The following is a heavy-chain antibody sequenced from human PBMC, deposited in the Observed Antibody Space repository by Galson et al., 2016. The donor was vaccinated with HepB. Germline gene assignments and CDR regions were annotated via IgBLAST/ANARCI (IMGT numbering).Heavy chain of an antibody. CDR2: ISSGSSYT. CDR1: GFSFRSHT. V-gene: IGHV3-21*01. D-gene: IGHD6-19*01. Sequence: SLRLSCAVSGFSFRSHTMNWARQAPGKGLEWVSSISSGSSYTYYADSVKGRFTISRDNARNSLYLQMNSLRVEDTAVYYCARMRYSSGWLDGFDIWGQGTMVTFSS. CDR3: ARMRYSSGWLDGFDI. J-gene: IGHJ3*02.